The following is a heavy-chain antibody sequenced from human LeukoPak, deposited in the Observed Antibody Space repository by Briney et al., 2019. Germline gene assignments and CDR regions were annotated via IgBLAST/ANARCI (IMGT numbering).Heavy chain of an antibody. D-gene: IGHD2-21*01. Sequence: GASVKVSCKASGYSFTGCYMHWVRQAPGQGLEWMGWINPNIGDTNYAQRFQGRVTMTRDTSISTAYMELTRLRSDDTAVYYCAALRPHYSLWYFDYWGQGTLVTVSS. V-gene: IGHV1-2*02. CDR2: INPNIGDT. CDR3: AALRPHYSLWYFDY. J-gene: IGHJ4*02. CDR1: GYSFTGCY.